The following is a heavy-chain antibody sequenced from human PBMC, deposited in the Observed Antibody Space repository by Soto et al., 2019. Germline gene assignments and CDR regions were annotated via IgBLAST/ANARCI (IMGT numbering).Heavy chain of an antibody. CDR3: ARHVEVDYGDYKFDY. CDR2: IYPGDSDT. V-gene: IGHV5-51*01. J-gene: IGHJ4*02. D-gene: IGHD4-17*01. Sequence: GESLKISCKGSGYSFTSYWIGWVRKMPGKGLEWMGIIYPGDSDTRYSPSFQGQVTISADKSISTAYLQWSSLKASDTAMYYCARHVEVDYGDYKFDYWGQGTLVTVSS. CDR1: GYSFTSYW.